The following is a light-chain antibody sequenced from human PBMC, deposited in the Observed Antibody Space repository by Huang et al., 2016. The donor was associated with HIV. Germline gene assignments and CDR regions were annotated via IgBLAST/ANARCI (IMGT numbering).Light chain of an antibody. CDR2: SAS. CDR1: QGISSF. CDR3: QQLNSYPPT. J-gene: IGKJ1*01. V-gene: IGKV1-9*01. Sequence: IQLTQSPSSLSASVGDRVTITCRASQGISSFLAWYQQKPGKAPKLLIYSASTLQSGVPLTFSGSGSGTDFTLTISSLQPEDFATYHCQQLNSYPPTFGQGTKVEIK.